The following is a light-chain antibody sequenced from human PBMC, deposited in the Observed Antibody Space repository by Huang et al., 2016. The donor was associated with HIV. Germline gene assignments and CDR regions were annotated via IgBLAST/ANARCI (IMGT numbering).Light chain of an antibody. CDR2: DGS. CDR3: QQYGSSPPTT. J-gene: IGKJ5*01. V-gene: IGKV3D-20*01. CDR1: QTVRSNY. Sequence: EIVLTQSPATLSLSPGERATLSCGASQTVRSNYLAWYQQRPGLAPRLLMYDGSTRATGIPDMFSGSGAGKEFTLTISVLEPEDFAVYYCQQYGSSPPTTFGQGTRLEIK.